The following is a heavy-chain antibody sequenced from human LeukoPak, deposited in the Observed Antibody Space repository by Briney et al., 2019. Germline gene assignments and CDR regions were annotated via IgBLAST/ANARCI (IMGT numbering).Heavy chain of an antibody. V-gene: IGHV1-18*01. D-gene: IGHD3-22*01. CDR2: ISAYNGNT. J-gene: IGHJ2*01. Sequence: GASVKVSCKASGYTFTSYGISWVRQAPGQGLEWMGWISAYNGNTNYAQKFQERVTITRDMSTSTAYMELSSLRSEDTAVYYCAADRQADHYDSSGYLGDLWGRGTLVTVSS. CDR1: GYTFTSYG. CDR3: AADRQADHYDSSGYLGDL.